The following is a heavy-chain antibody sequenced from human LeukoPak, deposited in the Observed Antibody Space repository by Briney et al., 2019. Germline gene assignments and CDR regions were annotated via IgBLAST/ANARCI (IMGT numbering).Heavy chain of an antibody. CDR1: GGSISSGDYY. D-gene: IGHD2-2*01. J-gene: IGHJ6*03. V-gene: IGHV4-30-4*08. Sequence: SETLSLTCTVSGGSISSGDYYWNWIRQPQGKGLEWIGYIYYSGSTYYNPSLKSRVTISVDTSKNQFSLKLSSVTAADTAVYYCASIVPAARASYYYYYMDVWGKGTTVTVSS. CDR2: IYYSGST. CDR3: ASIVPAARASYYYYYMDV.